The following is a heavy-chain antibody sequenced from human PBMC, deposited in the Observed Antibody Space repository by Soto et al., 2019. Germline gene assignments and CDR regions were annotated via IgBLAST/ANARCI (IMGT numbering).Heavy chain of an antibody. Sequence: EVQLVESGGGLVQPGGSLRLSCAASGFSFNNHWMSWVRQAPGKGLEWVANIKPDGTEKKYVDSVKGRFTISRDNAKNLLNQKMNSLRAEETAVYYCARVESGTYDYWGQGTLVSVSS. V-gene: IGHV3-7*01. D-gene: IGHD1-26*01. CDR3: ARVESGTYDY. J-gene: IGHJ4*02. CDR1: GFSFNNHW. CDR2: IKPDGTEK.